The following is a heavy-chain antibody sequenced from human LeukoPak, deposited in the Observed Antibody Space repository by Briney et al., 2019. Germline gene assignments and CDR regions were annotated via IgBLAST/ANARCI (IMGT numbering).Heavy chain of an antibody. CDR1: GYTFTSYY. D-gene: IGHD2-2*01. CDR3: ARASGVPAAPFDP. V-gene: IGHV1-2*02. J-gene: IGHJ5*02. Sequence: GASVKVSCKASGYTFTSYYMHWVRQAPGQGLEWMGWINPNSGGTNYAQKFQGRVTMTRDTSISTAYMELSRLRSDDTAVYYCARASGVPAAPFDPWGQGTLVTVSS. CDR2: INPNSGGT.